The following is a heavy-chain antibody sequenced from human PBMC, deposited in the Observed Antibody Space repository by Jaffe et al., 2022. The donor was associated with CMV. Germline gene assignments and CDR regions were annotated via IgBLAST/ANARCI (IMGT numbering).Heavy chain of an antibody. CDR2: IYPGDSDT. V-gene: IGHV5-51*01. CDR3: ARHLSIFAGYSYGSDYYYYYGMDV. J-gene: IGHJ6*02. D-gene: IGHD5-18*01. CDR1: GYSFTSYW. Sequence: EVQLVQSGAEVKKPGESLKISCKGSGYSFTSYWIGWVRQMPGKGLEWMGIIYPGDSDTRYSPSFQGQVTISADKSISTAYLQWSSLKASDTAMYYCARHLSIFAGYSYGSDYYYYYGMDVWGQGTTVTVSS.